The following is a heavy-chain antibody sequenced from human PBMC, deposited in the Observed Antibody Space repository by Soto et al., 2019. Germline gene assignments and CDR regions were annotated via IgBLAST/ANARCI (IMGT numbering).Heavy chain of an antibody. V-gene: IGHV5-10-1*01. J-gene: IGHJ4*02. CDR3: ARQIYDSDSGPNFQYYFDS. Sequence: GESLKISCKGSGYSFAGYWITWVRQMPGKGLEWMGRIDPSDSQTYYSPSFRGHVTISAGKSITTVFLQWSSLRASGTAMYYCARQIYDSDSGPNFQYYFDSWGQGTLVTVSS. D-gene: IGHD3-22*01. CDR1: GYSFAGYW. CDR2: IDPSDSQT.